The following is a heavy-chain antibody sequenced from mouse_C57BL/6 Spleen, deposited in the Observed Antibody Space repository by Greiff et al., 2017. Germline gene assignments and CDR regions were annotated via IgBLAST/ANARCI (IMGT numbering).Heavy chain of an antibody. CDR2: IDPSDSYT. CDR3: ARWRPRYYFDY. CDR1: GYTFTSYW. D-gene: IGHD6-1*01. Sequence: QVQLQQSGAELVKPGASVKLSCKASGYTFTSYWMQWVKQRPGQGLEWIGEIDPSDSYTNYNQKFKGKATLTVDTSSSTAYMQLSSLTSEDSAVYYCARWRPRYYFDYWGQGTTLTVSS. V-gene: IGHV1-50*01. J-gene: IGHJ2*01.